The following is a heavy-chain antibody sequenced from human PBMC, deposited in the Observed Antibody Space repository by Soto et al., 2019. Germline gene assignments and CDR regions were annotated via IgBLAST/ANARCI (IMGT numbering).Heavy chain of an antibody. D-gene: IGHD3-10*01. CDR3: ARYRNFYGSGSSPPYLRY. V-gene: IGHV1-69*13. CDR1: GGTFSKYA. Sequence: SVKVSCKASGGTFSKYAISCVRQSPLQWRDWMGGMIPILDAVVYAPKFQGRVTITADESTSTAYIQLSSLRSEDTAMYYCARYRNFYGSGSSPPYLRYRGQGTLVTVSS. J-gene: IGHJ4*02. CDR2: MIPILDAV.